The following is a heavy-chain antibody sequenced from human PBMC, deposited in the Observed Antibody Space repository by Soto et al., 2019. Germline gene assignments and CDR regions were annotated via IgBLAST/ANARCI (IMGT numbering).Heavy chain of an antibody. CDR2: TRRDSSNI. J-gene: IGHJ5*02. CDR3: AMARWNSGSLGGEDP. CDR1: GFPFSDYS. Sequence: LRLSCAASGFPFSDYSMNWVRQAPGKRLEWVSSTRRDSSNIFYADSVKGRFTISRDNGKNSLFLQMNRLRAEDTAVYYCAMARWNSGSLGGEDPWGQGTLVTVSS. D-gene: IGHD1-26*01. V-gene: IGHV3-21*06.